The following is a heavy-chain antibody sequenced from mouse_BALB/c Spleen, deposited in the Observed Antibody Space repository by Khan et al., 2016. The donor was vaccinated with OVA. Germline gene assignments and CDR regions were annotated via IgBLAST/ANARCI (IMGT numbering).Heavy chain of an antibody. Sequence: VQLQQSGAELVRPGASVKLSCKTSGYIFTSYWIHWVKQRSGQGLEWIARIYPGTGNTYYNENFKGTATLTADNSSSTAYMQLSSLKSEDSSVYFCGREEALYYFNYWGQGTTLTVSS. CDR1: GYIFTSYW. CDR2: IYPGTGNT. D-gene: IGHD3-2*02. V-gene: IGHV1S132*01. J-gene: IGHJ2*01. CDR3: GREEALYYFNY.